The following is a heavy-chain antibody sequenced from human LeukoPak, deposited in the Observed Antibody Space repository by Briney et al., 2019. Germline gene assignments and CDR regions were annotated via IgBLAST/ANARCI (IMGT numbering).Heavy chain of an antibody. CDR3: ARLTTTVTTPFDY. CDR2: IYYSGST. Sequence: SETLSLTCTVSGGSISSGGYYWSWIRQHPGKGLEWIGYIYYSGSTYYNPSLKSRVIISVDTSKNQFSLKLSSVTAADTAVYYCARLTTTVTTPFDYWGQGTLVTVSS. D-gene: IGHD4-17*01. J-gene: IGHJ4*02. V-gene: IGHV4-31*03. CDR1: GGSISSGGYY.